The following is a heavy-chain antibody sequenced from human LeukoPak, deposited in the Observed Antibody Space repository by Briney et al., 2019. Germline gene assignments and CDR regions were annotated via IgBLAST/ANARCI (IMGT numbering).Heavy chain of an antibody. V-gene: IGHV3-33*01. D-gene: IGHD3-3*01. Sequence: GGSLRLSCAASGFTFSSYGMHWVRQAPGKGLEWVAVIWYDGSNKYYADSVKGRFTISRDNSKNTLYLQMNSLRAEDTAVYYCARGYDFWSGYYKSYGMDVWGQGTTVTVSS. CDR1: GFTFSSYG. J-gene: IGHJ6*02. CDR2: IWYDGSNK. CDR3: ARGYDFWSGYYKSYGMDV.